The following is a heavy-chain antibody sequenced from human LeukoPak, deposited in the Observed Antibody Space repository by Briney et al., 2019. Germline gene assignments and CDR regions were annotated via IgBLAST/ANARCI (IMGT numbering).Heavy chain of an antibody. CDR1: GFTVSSNY. CDR2: IYSGGST. Sequence: PGGSLRLSCAASGFTVSSNYMSWVRQAPGKGLEWVSVIYSGGSTYYADSVKGRFTISRDNSKNTLYLQMNSLRAKDTAVYYCARDRIAVAGTYFDSWGQGTLVTVSS. V-gene: IGHV3-66*01. D-gene: IGHD6-19*01. CDR3: ARDRIAVAGTYFDS. J-gene: IGHJ4*02.